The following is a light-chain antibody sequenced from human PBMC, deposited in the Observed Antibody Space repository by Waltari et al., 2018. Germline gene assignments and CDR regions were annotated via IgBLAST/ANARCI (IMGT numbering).Light chain of an antibody. CDR2: AFV. CDR3: QSYDSSLSAV. Sequence: QSVLTQPPSVSGAPGHSVTISCTGRRSNNGAGHDVHWYQQLPGAAPKLLIYAFVNRPSGVPDRFYGSKSGTSASLAINGLQAEDEAIYYCQSYDSSLSAVFGGGTKVTVL. J-gene: IGLJ3*02. V-gene: IGLV1-40*01. CDR1: RSNNGAGHD.